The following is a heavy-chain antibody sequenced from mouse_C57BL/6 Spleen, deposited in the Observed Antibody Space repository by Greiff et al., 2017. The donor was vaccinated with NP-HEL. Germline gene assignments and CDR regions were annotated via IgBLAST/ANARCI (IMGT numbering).Heavy chain of an antibody. D-gene: IGHD2-3*01. CDR1: GFTFSSYA. Sequence: EVHLVESGEGLVKPGGSLKLSCAASGFTFSSYAMSWVRQTPEKRLEWVAYISSGGDYIYYAATVKGRFTISRDNARNTLYLQMSSLKSEDTAMYYCTRDPDGYYEGFYAMDDWGQGTSVTVSS. J-gene: IGHJ4*01. CDR2: ISSGGDYI. CDR3: TRDPDGYYEGFYAMDD. V-gene: IGHV5-9-1*02.